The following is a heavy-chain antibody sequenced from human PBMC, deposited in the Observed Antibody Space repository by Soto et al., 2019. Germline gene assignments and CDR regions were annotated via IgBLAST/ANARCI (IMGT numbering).Heavy chain of an antibody. CDR1: GFTFTTYW. CDR3: ARGLKNYYGVDV. V-gene: IGHV3-74*01. J-gene: IGHJ6*02. Sequence: EVKVVESGGGLVQPGGSLRLSGAASGFTFTTYWMHWVRQVPGKGLVWVSRIKGDGSSLSYADSVKGRFTISRDNVENTVYLQMGSLRADDTAVYYCARGLKNYYGVDVWGQGTTVTVSS. CDR2: IKGDGSSL.